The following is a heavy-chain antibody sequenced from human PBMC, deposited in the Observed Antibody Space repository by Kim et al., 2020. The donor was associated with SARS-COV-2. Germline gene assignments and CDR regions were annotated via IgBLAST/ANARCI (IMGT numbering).Heavy chain of an antibody. D-gene: IGHD2-15*01. CDR2: IWYDGSQM. CDR1: RFIFSSYG. V-gene: IGHV3-33*01. J-gene: IGHJ4*02. CDR3: ARQTSDYSLDY. Sequence: GGSLRLSCVASRFIFSSYGMHWVRQAPGKGLEWAGVIWYDGSQMLYADSVKGRFTVSRDNSKNTVYIQMNSLRAEDTAIYHCARQTSDYSLDYWGQGTLVTVSS.